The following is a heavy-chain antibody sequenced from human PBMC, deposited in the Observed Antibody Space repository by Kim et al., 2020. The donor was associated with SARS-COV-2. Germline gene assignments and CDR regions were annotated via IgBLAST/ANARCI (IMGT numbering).Heavy chain of an antibody. J-gene: IGHJ5*02. D-gene: IGHD6-19*01. V-gene: IGHV3-23*01. Sequence: GAVKGRFHISRDNDKNTLYLQMNSLSAEDTAVYYCAKNLFSSGVYNWFDPWGQGRLVTVSS. CDR3: AKNLFSSGVYNWFDP.